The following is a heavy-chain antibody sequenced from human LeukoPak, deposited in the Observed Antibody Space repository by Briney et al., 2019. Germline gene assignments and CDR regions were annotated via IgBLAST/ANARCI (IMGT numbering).Heavy chain of an antibody. D-gene: IGHD4-17*01. V-gene: IGHV4-61*02. CDR3: ARDRATVTHGGWFGP. J-gene: IGHJ5*02. Sequence: SQTLSPTCTVSGGSISSGLYYWNWIRQPAGKGLEWIGRIYTSGSTNYNPSLKSRVTISVDKSKNQFSLKLSSVTAADTAVYYCARDRATVTHGGWFGPWGQGTLVTVSS. CDR2: IYTSGST. CDR1: GGSISSGLYY.